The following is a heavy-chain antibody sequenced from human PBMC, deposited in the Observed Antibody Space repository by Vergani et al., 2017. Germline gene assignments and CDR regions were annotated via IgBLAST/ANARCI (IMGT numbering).Heavy chain of an antibody. CDR3: ARDLSWYSGFSWFDP. CDR1: GFTFSSYE. J-gene: IGHJ5*02. CDR2: ISSSGSTI. V-gene: IGHV3-48*03. D-gene: IGHD6-13*01. Sequence: EVQLVESGGGLVQPGGSLRLSCAASGFTFSSYEMNWVRQAPGKGLEWVSYISSSGSTIYYADSVKGRFTISRDNAKNSLYLQMNSLRAEDTAVYYCARDLSWYSGFSWFDPWGQGTLVTVSS.